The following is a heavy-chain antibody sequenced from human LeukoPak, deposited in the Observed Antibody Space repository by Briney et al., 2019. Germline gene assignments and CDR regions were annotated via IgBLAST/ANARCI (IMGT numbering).Heavy chain of an antibody. CDR2: ISSSGSTI. CDR1: GGSISGYY. CDR3: ARTMDTAMVPEDYYYYGMDV. D-gene: IGHD5-18*01. Sequence: LPLTCTVSGGSISGYYWSWIRQPPGKGLEWVSYISSSGSTIYYADSVKGRFTISRDNAKNSLYLQMNSLRAEDTAVYYCARTMDTAMVPEDYYYYGMDVWGQGTTVTVSS. V-gene: IGHV3-11*04. J-gene: IGHJ6*02.